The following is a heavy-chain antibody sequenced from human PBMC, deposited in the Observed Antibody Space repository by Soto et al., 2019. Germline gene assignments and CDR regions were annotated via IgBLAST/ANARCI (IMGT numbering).Heavy chain of an antibody. CDR1: GFTVSSNY. V-gene: IGHV3-53*01. CDR3: ARDLNRQWLAS. J-gene: IGHJ5*02. CDR2: IYSGGST. Sequence: GGSLRLSCAASGFTVSSNYMSWVRQAPGKGLEWVSVIYSGGSTYYADSVKGRFTISRDNSKNTLYLQMNSLRAEDTAVYYCARDLNRQWLASWGQGTLVTVSS. D-gene: IGHD6-19*01.